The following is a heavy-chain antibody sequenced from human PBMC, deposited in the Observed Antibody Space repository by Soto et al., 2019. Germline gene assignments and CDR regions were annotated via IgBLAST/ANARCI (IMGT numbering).Heavy chain of an antibody. CDR2: LNGGTGQT. V-gene: IGHV1-3*01. D-gene: IGHD1-1*01. Sequence: VKVSCKASGYTFSTYAMHWVRQAPGQSLEWMGWLNGGTGQTRYSQKFQDRVIITRDTSASTGYMELSSLTSEDTAVYYCARGKGMEENYFYYGLDIWGQGTTVTVSS. J-gene: IGHJ6*02. CDR3: ARGKGMEENYFYYGLDI. CDR1: GYTFSTYA.